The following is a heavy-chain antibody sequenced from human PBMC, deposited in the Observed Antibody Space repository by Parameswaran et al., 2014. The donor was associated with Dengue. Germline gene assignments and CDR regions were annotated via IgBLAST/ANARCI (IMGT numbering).Heavy chain of an antibody. Sequence: VRQMPGKGLEWIGYIYYSGSTNYNPSLKSRVTISVDTSKNQFSLKLSSVTAADTAVYYCARVTIFGVVTYNGMDVWGQGTTVTV. J-gene: IGHJ6*02. CDR2: IYYSGST. CDR3: ARVTIFGVVTYNGMDV. V-gene: IGHV4-59*01. D-gene: IGHD3-3*01.